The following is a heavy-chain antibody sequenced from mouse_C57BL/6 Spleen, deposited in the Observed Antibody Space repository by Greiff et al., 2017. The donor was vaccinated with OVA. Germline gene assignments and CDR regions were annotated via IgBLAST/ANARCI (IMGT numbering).Heavy chain of an antibody. V-gene: IGHV1-69*01. CDR2: IDPSDSYT. Sequence: VKLQQPGAELVMPGASVKLSCKASGYTFTSYWMHWVKQRPGQGLEWIGEIDPSDSYTNYNQKFKGKSTLTVDKSSSTAYMQLSSLTSEDSAVYYCATPYYYGSHWYCDVWGTGTTVTVSS. CDR3: ATPYYYGSHWYCDV. CDR1: GYTFTSYW. J-gene: IGHJ1*03. D-gene: IGHD1-1*01.